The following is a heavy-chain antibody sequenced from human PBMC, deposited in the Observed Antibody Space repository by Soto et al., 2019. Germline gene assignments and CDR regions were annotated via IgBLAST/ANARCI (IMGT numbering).Heavy chain of an antibody. J-gene: IGHJ3*02. CDR2: INPSGGST. D-gene: IGHD1-26*01. V-gene: IGHV1-46*01. CDR3: ARGLEWEINRFDI. CDR1: GYTFTSYY. Sequence: QVQLVQSGAEVKKPGASVKVSCKASGYTFTSYYMHWVRQAPGQGLEWMGIINPSGGSTSYAQKVQGRVTMTRDTYTSTVYMELGSLRSEDTAVYYCARGLEWEINRFDIWGQGTMVTVSS.